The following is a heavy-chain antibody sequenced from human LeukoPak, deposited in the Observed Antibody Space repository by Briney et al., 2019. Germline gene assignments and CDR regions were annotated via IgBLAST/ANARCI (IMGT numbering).Heavy chain of an antibody. CDR3: ARRTRNGVVVITA. Sequence: PGGSLRLSCAASGFTFSNYGMHWVRQAPGKGLEWVALIRYDGTYKYYADSVKGRFTISRDNSKNTLYLQMNSLRAEDTAVYYCARRTRNGVVVITAWGQGTLVTVSS. J-gene: IGHJ5*02. CDR1: GFTFSNYG. V-gene: IGHV3-30*02. D-gene: IGHD3-22*01. CDR2: IRYDGTYK.